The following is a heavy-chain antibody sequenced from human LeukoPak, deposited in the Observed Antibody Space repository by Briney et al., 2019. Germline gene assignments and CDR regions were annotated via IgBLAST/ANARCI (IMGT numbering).Heavy chain of an antibody. V-gene: IGHV4-59*01. CDR1: GGSISSYY. Sequence: PSETLSLTCTVSGGSISSYYWSWIRQPPGKGPEWIGYIYYSGSTNYNPSLKSRVTISVDTSKNQFSLKLSSVTAADTAVYYCARAVSSYGAHYFDYWGQGTLVTVSS. CDR2: IYYSGST. D-gene: IGHD5-18*01. J-gene: IGHJ4*02. CDR3: ARAVSSYGAHYFDY.